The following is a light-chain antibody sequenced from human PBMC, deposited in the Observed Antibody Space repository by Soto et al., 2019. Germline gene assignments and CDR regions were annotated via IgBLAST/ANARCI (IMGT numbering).Light chain of an antibody. CDR1: QSVSSN. Sequence: EIVMMQSPATLSVSPGERATLSCRASQSVSSNLAWYQQKPGQAPRLLIYGASTRATGIPARFSGSGSGTEFPLTISGLLSEDFAVYYCQQYDNWRGTFGQGTKVEIK. CDR3: QQYDNWRGT. CDR2: GAS. J-gene: IGKJ1*01. V-gene: IGKV3-15*01.